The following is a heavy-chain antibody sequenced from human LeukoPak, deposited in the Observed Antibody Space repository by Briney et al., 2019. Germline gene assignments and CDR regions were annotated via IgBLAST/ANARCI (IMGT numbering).Heavy chain of an antibody. CDR1: GFTFDEYG. Sequence: GGSLRLSCGGFGFTFDEYGMSWVRQAPGKGLEWVSGISLNGGSSGYADSVKGRFTISRDNAKNSLYLQMNSLRAEDTAVYYCAELGITMIGGVWGKGTTVTISS. J-gene: IGHJ6*04. CDR3: AELGITMIGGV. D-gene: IGHD3-10*02. CDR2: ISLNGGSS. V-gene: IGHV3-20*04.